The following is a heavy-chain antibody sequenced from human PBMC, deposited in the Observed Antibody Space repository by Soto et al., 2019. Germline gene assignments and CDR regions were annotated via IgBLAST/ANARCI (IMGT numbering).Heavy chain of an antibody. V-gene: IGHV4-31*03. CDR3: ARGVNYYDSSGSSWFDP. Sequence: PSETLSLTCTVSGGSISSGGYYWSWIRQHPGKGLEWIGYIYHSGTTYYNPSLKSRVTISVDTSKNQFSLKLTSVTAADTAVYYCARGVNYYDSSGSSWFDPWGQGALVTVSS. CDR2: IYHSGTT. J-gene: IGHJ5*02. D-gene: IGHD3-22*01. CDR1: GGSISSGGYY.